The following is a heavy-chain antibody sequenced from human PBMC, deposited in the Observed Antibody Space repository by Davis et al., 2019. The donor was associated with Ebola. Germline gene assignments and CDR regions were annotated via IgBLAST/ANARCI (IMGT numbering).Heavy chain of an antibody. Sequence: ASVNVSCKASGYTFTSHGITWVRQAPGQGLEWVGWISVDKGITNYVQKLRGRVTMTTDTSTSTAYMELRSLRPDDTAVYYCARGGGSTQSGIDFWGQGTLVTVSS. CDR3: ARGGGSTQSGIDF. V-gene: IGHV1-18*04. D-gene: IGHD3-10*01. CDR1: GYTFTSHG. CDR2: ISVDKGIT. J-gene: IGHJ4*02.